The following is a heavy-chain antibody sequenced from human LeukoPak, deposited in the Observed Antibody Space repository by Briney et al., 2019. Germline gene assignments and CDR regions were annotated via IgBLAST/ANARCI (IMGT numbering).Heavy chain of an antibody. CDR3: ARGNSIADRGWWFDP. D-gene: IGHD4-23*01. CDR1: GYTFINNW. Sequence: ASVKVSCKASGYTFINNWMHWVRQAPGQGLEWVGLINPTGTTTLYAEKFRGRIIMTRDMSTATDYMELSSLRSEDTAVYYCARGNSIADRGWWFDPWGQGTLVTVSS. V-gene: IGHV1-46*01. CDR2: INPTGTTT. J-gene: IGHJ5*02.